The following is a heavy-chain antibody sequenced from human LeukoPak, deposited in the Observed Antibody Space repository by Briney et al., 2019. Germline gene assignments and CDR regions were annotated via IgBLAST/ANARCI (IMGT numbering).Heavy chain of an antibody. D-gene: IGHD5-24*01. CDR2: ISISGGTT. V-gene: IGHV3-23*01. Sequence: GESLRLSCAASGITFSNYAMSWVRQAPGKGPEWVSSISISGGTTYYADSVKGRFTISRDDSENTLYLQMKSLRAEDTAVYYCARGDGYNFFDYWGQGTLVTVSS. J-gene: IGHJ4*02. CDR1: GITFSNYA. CDR3: ARGDGYNFFDY.